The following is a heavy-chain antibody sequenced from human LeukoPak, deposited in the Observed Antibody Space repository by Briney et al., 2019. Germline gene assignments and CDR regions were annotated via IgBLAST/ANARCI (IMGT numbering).Heavy chain of an antibody. Sequence: PGGSLRLSCAASGFTFSSYVMSWVRQAPGKGLEWVSSTSGSGGSTYYADSVKGRFTISRDNSKNTLSLQMNSLRAEDTAVYYYAKSGGDYAWGQGTLVTISS. CDR2: TSGSGGST. CDR3: AKSGGDYA. V-gene: IGHV3-23*01. D-gene: IGHD2-21*02. J-gene: IGHJ5*02. CDR1: GFTFSSYV.